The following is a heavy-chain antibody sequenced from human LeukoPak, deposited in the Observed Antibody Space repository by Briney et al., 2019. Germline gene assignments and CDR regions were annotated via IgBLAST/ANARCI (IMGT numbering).Heavy chain of an antibody. CDR3: AKEIYGDYGGVDY. Sequence: GGSLRLSCAASGFMFSSNWMSWVRLAPGKGLEWVSRINGNIGSTYYTDSVKGRFTISRDNSKKTLYLQMNSLRAEDTAVYYCAKEIYGDYGGVDYWGQGTLVTVSS. V-gene: IGHV3-23*01. CDR2: INGNIGST. D-gene: IGHD4-17*01. J-gene: IGHJ4*02. CDR1: GFMFSSNW.